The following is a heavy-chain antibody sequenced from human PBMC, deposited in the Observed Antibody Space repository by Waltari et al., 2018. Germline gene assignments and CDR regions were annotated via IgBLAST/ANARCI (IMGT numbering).Heavy chain of an antibody. V-gene: IGHV4-39*07. CDR3: ARHHYDFWSGRPYYFDY. CDR1: GGSISSSSYY. CDR2: IYYSGST. D-gene: IGHD3-3*01. Sequence: QLQLQESGPGLVKPLETLSLTCTVSGGSISSSSYYWGWIRQPPGKGLEWIGSIYYSGSTYYNPSLKSRVTISVDTSKNQFSLKLSSVTAADTAVYYCARHHYDFWSGRPYYFDYWGQGTLVTVSS. J-gene: IGHJ4*02.